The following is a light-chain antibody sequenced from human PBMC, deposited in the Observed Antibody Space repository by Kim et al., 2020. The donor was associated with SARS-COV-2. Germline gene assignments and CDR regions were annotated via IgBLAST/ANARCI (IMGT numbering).Light chain of an antibody. CDR1: ALPKQY. Sequence: SYELTQPPSVSVPPGQTARITCSGDALPKQYAYWFQQKPGQAPVVVICEDTERPTGIPERFSGSTSGTTVTLTISGVQAEDEADYYCQSADSSDTFWVFGGGTQLTVL. CDR3: QSADSSDTFWV. J-gene: IGLJ3*02. CDR2: EDT. V-gene: IGLV3-25*03.